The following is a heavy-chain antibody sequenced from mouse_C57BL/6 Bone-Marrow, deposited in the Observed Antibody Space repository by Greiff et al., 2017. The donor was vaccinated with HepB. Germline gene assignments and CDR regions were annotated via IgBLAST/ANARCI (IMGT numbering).Heavy chain of an antibody. V-gene: IGHV7-3*01. D-gene: IGHD2-14*01. CDR1: GFTFTDYY. J-gene: IGHJ4*01. Sequence: EVQLVESGGGLVQPGGSLSLSCAASGFTFTDYYMSWVRQPPGKALEWLGFIRNKANGYTTEYSASVKGRFTISRDNSQSILYLQMNALRAEDSATYDCARYGGTAMDYWGQGTSVTVSS. CDR2: IRNKANGYTT. CDR3: ARYGGTAMDY.